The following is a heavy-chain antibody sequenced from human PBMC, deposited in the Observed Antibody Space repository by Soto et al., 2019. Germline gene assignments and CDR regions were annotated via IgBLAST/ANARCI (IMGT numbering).Heavy chain of an antibody. D-gene: IGHD4-17*01. Sequence: QVQLVESGGGVVQPGRSLRLSCAASGFTFSSYAMHWVRQAPGKGLEWVAVISYDGSNKYYADSVKGRFTISRDNSKNTLYLQMNSLRAEDTAVYYCARSHPYGDYPFDYWGQGTLVTVSS. CDR3: ARSHPYGDYPFDY. V-gene: IGHV3-30-3*01. CDR1: GFTFSSYA. J-gene: IGHJ4*02. CDR2: ISYDGSNK.